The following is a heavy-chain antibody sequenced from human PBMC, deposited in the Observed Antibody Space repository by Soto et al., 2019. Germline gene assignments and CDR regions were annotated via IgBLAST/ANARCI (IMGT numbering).Heavy chain of an antibody. CDR2: ISAYNGNT. D-gene: IGHD2-2*01. J-gene: IGHJ6*02. CDR1: GYTFTSYG. Sequence: ASLKVSCKASGYTFTSYGISWVRQAPGQGLEWMGWISAYNGNTNYAQKLQGRVTMTTDTSTSTAYMELRSLRSDDTAVYYCASYCSSTSCPEGDYYYGMDVWGQGTTVTVSS. CDR3: ASYCSSTSCPEGDYYYGMDV. V-gene: IGHV1-18*01.